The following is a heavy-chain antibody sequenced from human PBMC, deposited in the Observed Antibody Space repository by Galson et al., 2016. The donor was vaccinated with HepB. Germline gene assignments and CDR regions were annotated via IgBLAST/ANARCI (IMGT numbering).Heavy chain of an antibody. D-gene: IGHD2-8*01. CDR2: IWYDGSYK. J-gene: IGHJ6*03. Sequence: SLRLSCAASGFNFRSYWMHWVRQAPGKGLEWVALIWYDGSYKYYADSVKGRFTISRDTSKNTVYLQVDSLRAEDTAVYYCARDGWRPSGPGGVYVMDYYYYMDVWGKGTTVTVSS. V-gene: IGHV3-33*08. CDR3: ARDGWRPSGPGGVYVMDYYYYMDV. CDR1: GFNFRSYW.